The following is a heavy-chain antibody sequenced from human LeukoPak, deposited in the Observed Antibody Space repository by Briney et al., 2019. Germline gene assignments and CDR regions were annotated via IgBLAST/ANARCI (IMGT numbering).Heavy chain of an antibody. CDR2: IYYSGST. V-gene: IGHV4-59*11. CDR3: ARGAAEFDP. Sequence: SETLSLTCTVSGGFISSHYWSWIRQPPGKGLEWIGYIYYSGSTNYNPSLKSRVTISVDTSKNQFSLKLSSVTAADTAVYYCARGAAEFDPWGQGTLVTVSS. CDR1: GGFISSHY. J-gene: IGHJ5*02. D-gene: IGHD2-15*01.